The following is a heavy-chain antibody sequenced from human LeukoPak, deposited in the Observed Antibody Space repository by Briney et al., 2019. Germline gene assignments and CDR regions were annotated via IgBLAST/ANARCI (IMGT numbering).Heavy chain of an antibody. V-gene: IGHV4-59*01. CDR3: ARDAGIDAFDI. CDR2: IYYSGST. CDR1: GGSISSYY. J-gene: IGHJ3*02. D-gene: IGHD1-1*01. Sequence: SETLSLTCTVSGGSISSYYWSWIRQPPGKGLEWIGYIYYSGSTNYNPSLKSRVTISVDTSKNQFSLKLSSVTAADTAVYYCARDAGIDAFDIWGQGTMVTVSS.